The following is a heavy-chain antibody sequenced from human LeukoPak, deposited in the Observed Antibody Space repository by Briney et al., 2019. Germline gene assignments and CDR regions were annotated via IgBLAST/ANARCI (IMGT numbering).Heavy chain of an antibody. Sequence: ASVKVSCRASGYTFTSYGISWVRQAPGQWLEWMGWISAYNGNTNYAQKLQGRVTMTTDTSTSTAYMELRSLRSDDTAVYYCARAASAASAFDIWGQGTMVTVSS. CDR3: ARAASAASAFDI. J-gene: IGHJ3*02. V-gene: IGHV1-18*01. CDR1: GYTFTSYG. D-gene: IGHD6-13*01. CDR2: ISAYNGNT.